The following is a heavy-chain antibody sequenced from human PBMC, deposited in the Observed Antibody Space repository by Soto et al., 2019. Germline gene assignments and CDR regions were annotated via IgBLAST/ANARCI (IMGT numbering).Heavy chain of an antibody. D-gene: IGHD2-21*02. CDR1: GGSISSSSYF. Sequence: QLQLQESGPGLVKPSETLSLICTVSGGSISSSSYFWGWIRQPPGKGLEWIGSIYYSGSTYYNPSLKCRVTVSVDTSKNQFSLKLSSVTAADTAVYYCARHPSDFWFDPWGQGTLVTVSS. CDR3: ARHPSDFWFDP. V-gene: IGHV4-39*01. CDR2: IYYSGST. J-gene: IGHJ5*02.